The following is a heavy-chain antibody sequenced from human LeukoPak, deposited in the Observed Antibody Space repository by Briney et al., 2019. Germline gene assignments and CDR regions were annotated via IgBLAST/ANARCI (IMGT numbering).Heavy chain of an antibody. V-gene: IGHV7-4-1*04. Sequence: EASVKVSCKASGYTFTIYAMSWVRQAPGQGLEWLGWINTNTGTPTYAQGFTGRFVFSLDTSVSMAYLQISSLKAEDTAVYYCARVHIAAAASLGYWGQGTLVTVSS. CDR2: INTNTGTP. CDR3: ARVHIAAAASLGY. D-gene: IGHD6-13*01. J-gene: IGHJ4*02. CDR1: GYTFTIYA.